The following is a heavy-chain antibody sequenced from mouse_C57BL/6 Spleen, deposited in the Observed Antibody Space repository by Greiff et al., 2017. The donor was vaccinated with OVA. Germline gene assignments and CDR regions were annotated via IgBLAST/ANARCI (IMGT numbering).Heavy chain of an antibody. V-gene: IGHV1-69*01. Sequence: QVQLQQPGAELVMPGASVKLSCKASGYTFTSYWMHWVKQRPGQGLEWIGEIDPSDSYTNYNQKFKGKSTMTVDKSSSTANMQLSGLTSEDSAVYNCAVQCYDSAMDYWGQGTSVTVSS. J-gene: IGHJ4*01. CDR1: GYTFTSYW. CDR3: AVQCYDSAMDY. CDR2: IDPSDSYT. D-gene: IGHD1-1*01.